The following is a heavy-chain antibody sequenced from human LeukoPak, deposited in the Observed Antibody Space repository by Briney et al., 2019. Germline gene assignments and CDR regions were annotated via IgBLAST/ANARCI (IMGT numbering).Heavy chain of an antibody. CDR1: GITFSSYW. V-gene: IGHV3-7*01. CDR2: IKQDGSEK. D-gene: IGHD3-16*01. CDR3: ARDFGGYDPPRL. J-gene: IGHJ4*02. Sequence: GGSLRLSCAASGITFSSYWMSWVRQAPGKGLEWVANIKQDGSEKYYVDSVKGRFTISRDNAKNSLYLQMNSLRAEDTAVYYCARDFGGYDPPRLGGQGTLVTVSS.